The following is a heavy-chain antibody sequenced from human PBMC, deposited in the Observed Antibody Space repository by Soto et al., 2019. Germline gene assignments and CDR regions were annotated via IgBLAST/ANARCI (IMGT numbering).Heavy chain of an antibody. J-gene: IGHJ3*02. CDR3: ARYLMVRGVMIALDI. CDR1: GGSISSGRYY. CDR2: TYYSVST. V-gene: IGHV4-31*03. D-gene: IGHD3-10*01. Sequence: QVQLQESGPGLVKPSQTLSLTCTVSGGSISSGRYYWSWIRQHPGKDLEWIGYTYYSVSTYYNPSLKSRVTISVDTSKNQLSLKLSSVTAADTAVYYCARYLMVRGVMIALDILGQGTMVTVSS.